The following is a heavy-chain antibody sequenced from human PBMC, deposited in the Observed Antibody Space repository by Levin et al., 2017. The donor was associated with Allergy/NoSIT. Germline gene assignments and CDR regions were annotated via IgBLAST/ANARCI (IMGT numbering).Heavy chain of an antibody. CDR1: GFILSNYR. D-gene: IGHD2/OR15-2a*01. J-gene: IGHJ4*02. CDR3: ARDAYCNGRTCYLDY. V-gene: IGHV3-21*01. Sequence: PGESLKISCAASGFILSNYRMSWVRQAPGKGLEWVSSITSSSGYIYQADSVKGRFTISRDNAENSLYLQINSLRAEDTAVYYCARDAYCNGRTCYLDYWGQGTLVTVSS. CDR2: ITSSSGYI.